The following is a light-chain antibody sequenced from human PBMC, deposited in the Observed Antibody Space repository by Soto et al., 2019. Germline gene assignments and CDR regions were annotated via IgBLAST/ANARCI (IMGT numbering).Light chain of an antibody. V-gene: IGLV2-14*01. CDR2: EVS. J-gene: IGLJ2*01. CDR3: TSYTKSNTLVV. Sequence: QSVLTQPASVSGSPGQSITISCTGTSSDVGGYKFVSWYQQHPGKAPKLMIYEVSNRPSGVSNRFSGSKSGNTASLTISGLQAEDEADYYCTSYTKSNTLVVFGGGTKVTVL. CDR1: SSDVGGYKF.